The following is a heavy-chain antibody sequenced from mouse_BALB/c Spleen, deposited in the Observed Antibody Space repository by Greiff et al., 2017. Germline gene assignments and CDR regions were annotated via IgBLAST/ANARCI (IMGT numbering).Heavy chain of an antibody. CDR1: GFNIKDYY. Sequence: VQLQQSGAELVRPGALVKLSCKASGFNIKDYYMHWVKQRPEQGLEWIGWIDPENGNTIYDPKFQGKASITADTSSNTAYMQLSSLTSEDSAVYYCARGGITTTGAWFAYWGQGTLVTVSA. J-gene: IGHJ3*01. CDR2: IDPENGNT. D-gene: IGHD2-4*01. V-gene: IGHV14-1*02. CDR3: ARGGITTTGAWFAY.